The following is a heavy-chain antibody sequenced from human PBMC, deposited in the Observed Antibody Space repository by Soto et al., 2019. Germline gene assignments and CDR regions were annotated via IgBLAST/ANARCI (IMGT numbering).Heavy chain of an antibody. V-gene: IGHV3-23*01. Sequence: EVQLLESGGGLVQPGGSLRLSCAAFGFTFSKYGMTWVRQAPGKGLEWVSAISGSAASTYYADSVRGRFTISRDNSKNTLYLQMNSLRAEDTAVYYCARDQGSMMAEDYWGQGTLVTVSS. CDR3: ARDQGSMMAEDY. CDR1: GFTFSKYG. CDR2: ISGSAAST. J-gene: IGHJ4*02. D-gene: IGHD3-22*01.